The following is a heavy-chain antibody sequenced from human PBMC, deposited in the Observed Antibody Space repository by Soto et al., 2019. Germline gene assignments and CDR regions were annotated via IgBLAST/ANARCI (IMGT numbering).Heavy chain of an antibody. CDR2: ISGSGGST. V-gene: IGHV3-23*01. Sequence: VQLLESGGDLVQPGGSLRLSCEASGFTFSNYVMSWVRQAPGKGLEWVSVISGSGGSTNYADSAKGRFTISRDNSMDTLYLQMNSLRAEDTAVYYCARVFYYDILTGKSYNMDVWGQGTTVIVSS. J-gene: IGHJ6*02. CDR3: ARVFYYDILTGKSYNMDV. D-gene: IGHD3-9*01. CDR1: GFTFSNYV.